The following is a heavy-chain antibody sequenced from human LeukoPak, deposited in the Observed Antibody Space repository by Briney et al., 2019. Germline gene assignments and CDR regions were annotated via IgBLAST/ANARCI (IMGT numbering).Heavy chain of an antibody. V-gene: IGHV4-59*12. J-gene: IGHJ5*02. Sequence: SETLSLTCTVSGGSIRGYYWSWIRQPPGKGLEWIGYIYSSGSTNYNPSLKSRVTISVDTSKNQFSLKLSSVTAADTAVYYCARPRYSGSYSGVYNWFDPWGQGTLVTVSS. CDR1: GGSIRGYY. CDR3: ARPRYSGSYSGVYNWFDP. D-gene: IGHD1-26*01. CDR2: IYSSGST.